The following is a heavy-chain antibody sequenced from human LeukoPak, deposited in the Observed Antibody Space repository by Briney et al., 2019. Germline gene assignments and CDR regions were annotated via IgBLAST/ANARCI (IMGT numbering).Heavy chain of an antibody. CDR3: ARDHDSSGYYVGY. D-gene: IGHD3-22*01. J-gene: IGHJ4*02. CDR2: ISSSGSTI. CDR1: GGSISSNNYY. V-gene: IGHV3-11*01. Sequence: LSLTCTVSGGSISSNNYYWGWLRQPPGTGLEWVSYISSSGSTIYYADSVKGRFTISRDNAKNSLYLQMNSLRAEDTAVYYCARDHDSSGYYVGYWGQGTLVTVSS.